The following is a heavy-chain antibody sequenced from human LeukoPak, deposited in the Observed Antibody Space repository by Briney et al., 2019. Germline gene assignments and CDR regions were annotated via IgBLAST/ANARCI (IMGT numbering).Heavy chain of an antibody. J-gene: IGHJ5*02. Sequence: SETLSLTCTVSGGSISSNSYYWGWIRQPPGKGLEWIGCIYYSGSTYYNPSLKSRVTISVDTSKNQFSLKLNSVTAADTAVYYCVAYASDWGRFDPWGQGTLVTVSS. CDR1: GGSISSNSYY. V-gene: IGHV4-39*07. CDR3: VAYASDWGRFDP. D-gene: IGHD7-27*01. CDR2: IYYSGST.